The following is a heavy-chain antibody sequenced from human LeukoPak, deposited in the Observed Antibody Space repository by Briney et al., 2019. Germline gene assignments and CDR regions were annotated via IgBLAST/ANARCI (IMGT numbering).Heavy chain of an antibody. D-gene: IGHD7-27*01. CDR3: ARVNWVIDY. CDR2: IYRSGST. V-gene: IGHV4-38-2*02. J-gene: IGHJ4*02. CDR1: GYSISSGYH. Sequence: PWETLSLTCTVSGYSISSGYHWGWVRQPPGKGLEWIGHIYRSGSTYYNPSLKSRVTISVDTSKNQFSLKLTSVTAADTAVFYCARVNWVIDYWGQGILVTVSS.